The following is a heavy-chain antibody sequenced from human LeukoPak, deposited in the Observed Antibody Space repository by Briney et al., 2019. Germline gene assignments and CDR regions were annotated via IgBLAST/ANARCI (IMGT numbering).Heavy chain of an antibody. Sequence: PGGSLRLSCAASGFTFSSYGMHWVRQAPAKGLEWVAVISYDGSNKYYADSVKGRFTISRDNSKDTLYLQMNSLRAEDTAVYYCAKVGTPWNDDNYFDYWGQGTLVTVSS. D-gene: IGHD1-1*01. J-gene: IGHJ4*02. CDR3: AKVGTPWNDDNYFDY. CDR1: GFTFSSYG. V-gene: IGHV3-30*18. CDR2: ISYDGSNK.